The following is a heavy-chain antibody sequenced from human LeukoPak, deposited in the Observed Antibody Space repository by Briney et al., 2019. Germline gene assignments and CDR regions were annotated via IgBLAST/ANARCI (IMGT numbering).Heavy chain of an antibody. CDR1: GFTFSSYG. J-gene: IGHJ4*02. CDR3: AKEGIGIIAAAGFDY. D-gene: IGHD6-13*01. Sequence: GGSLRLSCAASGFTFSSYGMHWVRQAPGKGLEWVAFIRYDGSNKYYADSVKGRFTISRDNSKNTLYLQMNSLRAEDTALYYCAKEGIGIIAAAGFDYWGQGTLVTVSS. V-gene: IGHV3-30*02. CDR2: IRYDGSNK.